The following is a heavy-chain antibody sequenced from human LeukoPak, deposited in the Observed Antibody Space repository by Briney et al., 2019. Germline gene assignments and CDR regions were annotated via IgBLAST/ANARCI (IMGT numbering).Heavy chain of an antibody. CDR1: GFIFSSHR. J-gene: IGHJ4*02. V-gene: IGHV3-48*01. Sequence: PGGSLRLSCAASGFIFSSHRMNWVRQAPGKGLEWVSSIGDASIDYADSVKGRFTISRDNAKESLYLQMYSLRAEDTAVYFCARQQQQLWYDWGQGTLVTVSS. CDR3: ARQQQQLWYD. CDR2: IGDASI. D-gene: IGHD5-18*01.